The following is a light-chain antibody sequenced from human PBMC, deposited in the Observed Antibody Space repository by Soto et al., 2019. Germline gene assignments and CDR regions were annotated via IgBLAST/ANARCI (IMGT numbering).Light chain of an antibody. Sequence: EIVLTQSPGTLSLSPGDRATLSCSASQTVSSNFLAWYQQRPAQAPRLLIHGASTRATGITDRFSGSGSGTDFTLTISRLEPEDFAVYYCQQYGSSGTFGQGTKVDIK. V-gene: IGKV3-20*01. CDR3: QQYGSSGT. CDR1: QTVSSNF. J-gene: IGKJ1*01. CDR2: GAS.